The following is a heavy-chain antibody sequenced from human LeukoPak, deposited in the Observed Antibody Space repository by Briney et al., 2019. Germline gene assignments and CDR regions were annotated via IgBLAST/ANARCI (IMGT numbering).Heavy chain of an antibody. CDR3: ARDKASRAAAGTVGY. CDR1: GFTFSSYA. V-gene: IGHV3-30-3*01. J-gene: IGHJ4*02. CDR2: ISYDGSNK. D-gene: IGHD6-13*01. Sequence: PGRSLRLSCAASGFTFSSYAMHWVRQAPGKGLEWVAVISYDGSNKYYADSVKGRFTISRDNSKNTLYLQMNSLRAEDTAVYYCARDKASRAAAGTVGYWGQGTLVTVSS.